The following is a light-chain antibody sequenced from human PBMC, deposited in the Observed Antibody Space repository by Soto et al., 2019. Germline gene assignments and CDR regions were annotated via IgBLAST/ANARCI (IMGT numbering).Light chain of an antibody. CDR1: SSDVGGYNY. Sequence: QSALTQPASVSGSPGQSITIPCTGTSSDVGGYNYVSWYQHHPGKAPKLMIYDVSNRPSGVSNRFSGSKSGNTASLTISGLQPEDEADYYCCSYTTSNTRQIVFGTGTKVTVL. CDR2: DVS. J-gene: IGLJ1*01. CDR3: CSYTTSNTRQIV. V-gene: IGLV2-14*03.